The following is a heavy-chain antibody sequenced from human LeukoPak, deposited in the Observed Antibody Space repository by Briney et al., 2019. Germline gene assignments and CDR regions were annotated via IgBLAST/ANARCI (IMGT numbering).Heavy chain of an antibody. Sequence: GGSLRLSCAASGFTFSSYGMHWVRQAPGKGLEWVAVIWYDGSNKYYADSVKGRFTISRDNAKNSLYLQMNSLRDEDTAVYYCARDPYCSGGSCYSNYYYGMDVWGQGTTVTVSS. CDR2: IWYDGSNK. J-gene: IGHJ6*02. CDR1: GFTFSSYG. D-gene: IGHD2-15*01. V-gene: IGHV3-33*01. CDR3: ARDPYCSGGSCYSNYYYGMDV.